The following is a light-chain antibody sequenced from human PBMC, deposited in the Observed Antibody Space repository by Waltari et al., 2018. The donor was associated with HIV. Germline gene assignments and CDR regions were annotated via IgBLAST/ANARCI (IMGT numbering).Light chain of an antibody. Sequence: DIVMTQPPLSLPVTPGEPASISCRSSQSLLHSNGYNYLDWYLQKPGQSPQLLIYLGSNRASGVPDRFSGSGSGTDFTLKISRVEAEDVGVYYCMQALQTPFTFGPGTKVDIK. CDR1: QSLLHSNGYNY. CDR3: MQALQTPFT. J-gene: IGKJ3*01. CDR2: LGS. V-gene: IGKV2-28*01.